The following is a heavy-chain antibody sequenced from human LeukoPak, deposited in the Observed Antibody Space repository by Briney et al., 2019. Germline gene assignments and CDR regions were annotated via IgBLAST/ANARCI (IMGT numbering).Heavy chain of an antibody. Sequence: PGGSLRLSCAASGFTFSSNGMHWVRQAPGKGREWGAVIWYDGSNKYYADSVKGLFTISRDNDQNSLYLQMNSLRAEDTAVYYCARSARDSEYTNMDYWGQGTLVTVSS. CDR2: IWYDGSNK. CDR3: ARSARDSEYTNMDY. CDR1: GFTFSSNG. V-gene: IGHV3-33*01. J-gene: IGHJ4*02. D-gene: IGHD5-24*01.